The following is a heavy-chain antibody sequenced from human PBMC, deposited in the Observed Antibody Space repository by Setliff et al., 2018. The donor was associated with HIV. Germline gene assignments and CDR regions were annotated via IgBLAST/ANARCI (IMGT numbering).Heavy chain of an antibody. J-gene: IGHJ4*02. V-gene: IGHV3-23*01. CDR2: ISGSGGST. CDR1: GFTFSSYA. CDR3: AKVLYYDYVWGSYDPLYYFDY. D-gene: IGHD3-16*01. Sequence: HPGGSLRLSCAASGFTFSSYAMSWVRQAPGKGLEWVSAISGSGGSTYYADSVKGRFTISRDNSKNTLYLQMNSLRAEDTAVYYCAKVLYYDYVWGSYDPLYYFDYWGQGTLVTVSS.